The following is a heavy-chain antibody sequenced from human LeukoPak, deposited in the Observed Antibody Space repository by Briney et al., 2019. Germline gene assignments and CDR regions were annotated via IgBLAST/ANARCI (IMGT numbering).Heavy chain of an antibody. V-gene: IGHV4-59*08. CDR2: IYYSGST. D-gene: IGHD3-10*01. J-gene: IGHJ4*02. CDR3: ARTYYGSGSSHMAEY. Sequence: SETLSLTCTVSGASISSYYWSWIRQPPGRGLEWIGYIYYSGSTNYNPSLKSRVTISVDTSKNQFSLKLSSVTAADTAVYYCARTYYGSGSSHMAEYWGQGTLVTVSS. CDR1: GASISSYY.